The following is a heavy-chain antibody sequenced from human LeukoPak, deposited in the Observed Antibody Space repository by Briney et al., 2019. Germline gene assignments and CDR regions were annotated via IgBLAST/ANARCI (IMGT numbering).Heavy chain of an antibody. CDR2: IFPGDSDT. Sequence: GESLKISCKGSGYTFTSYWIGWVRQMPGKGLECMGIIFPGDSDTRYSPSFQGQVTISADKSISTAYLQWSSLKASDTAIYYCARPSKGVAAHNYFGPLGQGTLVTVSS. V-gene: IGHV5-51*01. CDR3: ARPSKGVAAHNYFGP. D-gene: IGHD3-10*01. CDR1: GYTFTSYW. J-gene: IGHJ5*02.